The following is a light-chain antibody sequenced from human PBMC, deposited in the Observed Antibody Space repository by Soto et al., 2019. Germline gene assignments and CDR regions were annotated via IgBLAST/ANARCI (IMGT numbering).Light chain of an antibody. CDR2: LAS. J-gene: IGKJ4*01. CDR1: QGISNY. CDR3: QKYNSAPHT. V-gene: IGKV1-27*01. Sequence: DIQMTQSPSSLSASVGDRVTITCRASQGISNYVAWYQQKLGEVPKLLIYLASTLQSGVPSRFSGSGSGTVFTLNISSLQPEEVATDYCQKYNSAPHTFGGGNKVEIK.